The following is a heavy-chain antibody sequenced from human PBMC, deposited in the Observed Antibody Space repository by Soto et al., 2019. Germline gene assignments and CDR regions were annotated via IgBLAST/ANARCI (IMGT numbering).Heavy chain of an antibody. CDR2: IYPDNSDT. D-gene: IGHD3-22*01. V-gene: IGHV5-51*01. Sequence: PXEXLKISCKGSGYXFISSWVGWVRQMPGKGLEWMGIIYPDNSDTRYSPSFQGQVIMSVDKSIRTAYLQWRSIKASGTAMYYCVRPDSTGYYHYWGQGTLVTVSS. CDR1: GYXFISSW. J-gene: IGHJ4*02. CDR3: VRPDSTGYYHY.